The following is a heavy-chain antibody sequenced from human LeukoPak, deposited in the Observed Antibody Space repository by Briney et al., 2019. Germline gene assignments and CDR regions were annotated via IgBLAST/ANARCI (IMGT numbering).Heavy chain of an antibody. CDR1: GYTFTSYG. D-gene: IGHD2/OR15-2a*01. V-gene: IGHV1-18*01. J-gene: IGHJ1*01. CDR3: ARDLLYFQNAEYLQH. CDR2: INAYNGNT. Sequence: GASVKVSCKASGYTFTSYGISWVRQAPGQGLEWMGWINAYNGNTNDAQKLQGRVTMTTDTSTSTAYMELRSLRSDDSAVYYCARDLLYFQNAEYLQHWGQGTLVTVSS.